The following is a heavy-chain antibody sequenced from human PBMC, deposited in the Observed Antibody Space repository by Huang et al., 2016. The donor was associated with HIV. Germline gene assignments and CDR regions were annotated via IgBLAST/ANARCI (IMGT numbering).Heavy chain of an antibody. CDR1: GDSISSHY. D-gene: IGHD1-20*01. V-gene: IGHV4-59*11. CDR3: AVFGITRLDY. J-gene: IGHJ4*02. Sequence: QVQLQESGPGLVKPSETLSLTCTVSGDSISSHYWSWTRQPPGKGLEWIGTIYDSGSTNYNPSLKSRVTTSVDTSNNQCSLKLDSVTAADTAIYYCAVFGITRLDYWGQGTLVTVSS. CDR2: IYDSGST.